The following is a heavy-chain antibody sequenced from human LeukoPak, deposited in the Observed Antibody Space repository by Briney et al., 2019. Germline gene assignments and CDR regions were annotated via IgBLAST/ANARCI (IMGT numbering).Heavy chain of an antibody. D-gene: IGHD3-3*01. J-gene: IGHJ4*02. V-gene: IGHV3-48*04. CDR3: ARDWSTGDY. CDR1: GFTFSAYT. CDR2: ISSGSSSV. Sequence: GGSLRLSCSASGFTFSAYTMNWVRQAPGQGLEWVSYISSGSSSVYYADSVKGRFTISRDNAKNSLYLQTNSLRAEDTAVYYCARDWSTGDYWGQGTLVTVSS.